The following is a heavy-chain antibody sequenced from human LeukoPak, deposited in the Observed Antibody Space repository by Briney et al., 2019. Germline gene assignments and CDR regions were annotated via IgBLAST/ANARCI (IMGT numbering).Heavy chain of an antibody. Sequence: GGSLRLFCAASGFTFSFYTMSWVRQAPGKGLEWVSGISANSGRTYYADSVKGRFTISRDNSKNTLYLQMNSLRADDTAVYYCAKRRVADYYFDYWGQGTLVTVSS. CDR2: ISANSGRT. V-gene: IGHV3-23*01. CDR1: GFTFSFYT. CDR3: AKRRVADYYFDY. J-gene: IGHJ4*02. D-gene: IGHD4/OR15-4a*01.